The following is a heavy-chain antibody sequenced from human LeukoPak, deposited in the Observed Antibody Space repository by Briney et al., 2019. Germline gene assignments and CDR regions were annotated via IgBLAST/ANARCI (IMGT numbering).Heavy chain of an antibody. D-gene: IGHD5-24*01. Sequence: SETLSLTCTVSGDSIRSHYCAWIRQPPGKGLEWIGHIYNSATTDYNPSCKSRVTISLDTSKKQFSLKMTSVTALDSAVYYCARGGEGYNDDAFEVWGLGTAVTVSS. CDR2: IYNSATT. J-gene: IGHJ3*01. CDR1: GDSIRSHY. CDR3: ARGGEGYNDDAFEV. V-gene: IGHV4-59*11.